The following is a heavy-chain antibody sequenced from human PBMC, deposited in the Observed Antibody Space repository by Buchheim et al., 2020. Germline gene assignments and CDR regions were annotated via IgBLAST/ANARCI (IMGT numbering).Heavy chain of an antibody. D-gene: IGHD6-6*01. J-gene: IGHJ6*02. Sequence: QVQLVESGGGVVQPGRSLRLSCAASGFTFSSYAMHWVRQAPGKGLEWVAVISYDGSNKYYADSVKGRFTISRDNSKNTLYLQMNSLRAEDTAVYYCARDLRPRDDYYYYYGMDVWGQGTT. CDR3: ARDLRPRDDYYYYYGMDV. CDR2: ISYDGSNK. V-gene: IGHV3-30-3*01. CDR1: GFTFSSYA.